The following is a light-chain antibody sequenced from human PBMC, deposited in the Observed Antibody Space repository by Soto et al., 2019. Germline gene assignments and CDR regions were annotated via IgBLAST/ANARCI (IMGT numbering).Light chain of an antibody. CDR3: CSYAGSSSLYV. CDR1: SSNVGSYKL. CDR2: EGS. J-gene: IGLJ1*01. Sequence: QSALTQPASVSGSPGQSITISCTGTSSNVGSYKLVSWYQQHPGKAPKLMIYEGSKRPSGVSNRFSGSKSGNTASLTMSGLQAEDEADYYCCSYAGSSSLYVFGTGTKVTVL. V-gene: IGLV2-23*01.